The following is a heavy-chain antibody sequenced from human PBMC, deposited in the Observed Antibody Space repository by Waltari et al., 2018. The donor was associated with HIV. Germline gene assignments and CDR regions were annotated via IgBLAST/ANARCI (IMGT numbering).Heavy chain of an antibody. CDR1: RFTFYSRA. D-gene: IGHD1-1*01. CDR3: VTDPTGGTGGDY. Sequence: EVQLLESGGGLVQPGGSLRLSCAASRFTFYSRAMSWVRQAPGKGLEWVSVIGAAGGDIYYADSVKGRFTISRDNSRNTLFLQMNSLRVDDTAVYYCVTDPTGGTGGDYWGQGTLVTVSS. V-gene: IGHV3-23*01. CDR2: IGAAGGDI. J-gene: IGHJ4*02.